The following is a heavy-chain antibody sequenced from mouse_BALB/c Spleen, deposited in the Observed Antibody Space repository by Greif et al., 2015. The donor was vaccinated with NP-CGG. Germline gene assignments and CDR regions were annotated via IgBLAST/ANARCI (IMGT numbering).Heavy chain of an antibody. V-gene: IGHV14-3*02. J-gene: IGHJ4*01. CDR2: IDPANGNT. CDR1: GFNIKDTY. Sequence: EVKLVESGAELVKPGASVKLSCTASGFNIKDTYMHWVKQRPEQGLEWIGRIDPANGNTKYDPKFQGKATITADTSSNTAYLQLSSLTSEDTAVYYCARGFPYYAMDYWGQGTSVTVSS. CDR3: ARGFPYYAMDY.